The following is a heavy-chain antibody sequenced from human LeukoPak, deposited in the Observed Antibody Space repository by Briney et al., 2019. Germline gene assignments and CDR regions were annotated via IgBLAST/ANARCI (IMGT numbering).Heavy chain of an antibody. CDR1: GFTFSSYG. Sequence: GGSLRLSCAASGFTFSSYGMHWVRQAPGKGLEWVAVISYDGSNKYYADSVKGRFTISRDNSKNTLYLQMNSLRAEDTAVYYCAKSEYSSGWYAFDYWGQGTLVTVSS. CDR3: AKSEYSSGWYAFDY. CDR2: ISYDGSNK. D-gene: IGHD6-19*01. V-gene: IGHV3-30*18. J-gene: IGHJ4*02.